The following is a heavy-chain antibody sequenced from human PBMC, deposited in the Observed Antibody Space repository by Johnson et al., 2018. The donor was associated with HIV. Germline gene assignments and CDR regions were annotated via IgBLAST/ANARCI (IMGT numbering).Heavy chain of an antibody. V-gene: IGHV3-33*06. J-gene: IGHJ3*02. CDR3: AKDLFTEREDDVFDI. CDR1: GFTVSSNY. CDR2: IWYDGSNK. D-gene: IGHD1-26*01. Sequence: QVQLVESGGGLVQPGGSLRLSCAASGFTVSSNYMSWVRQAPGKGLEWVAVIWYDGSNKYYADSVKGRLTISRDNSKNTLYLQMNSLRAEDTAVYYCAKDLFTEREDDVFDIWGQGTMVTVSS.